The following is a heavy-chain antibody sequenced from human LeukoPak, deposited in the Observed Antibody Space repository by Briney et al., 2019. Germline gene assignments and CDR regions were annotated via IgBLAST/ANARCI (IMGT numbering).Heavy chain of an antibody. CDR1: GFMFSSNW. CDR3: AKGRYDSSGFNWAA. V-gene: IGHV3-23*01. Sequence: PGGSLRLSCAASGFMFSSNWMSWVRQAPGKGLEWVSALSGSGGSAYYADSVKGRFTISRDNSKNTLYLQMNSLRAEDTAVYYCAKGRYDSSGFNWAAWGQGTLVTVSS. CDR2: LSGSGGSA. D-gene: IGHD3-22*01. J-gene: IGHJ4*02.